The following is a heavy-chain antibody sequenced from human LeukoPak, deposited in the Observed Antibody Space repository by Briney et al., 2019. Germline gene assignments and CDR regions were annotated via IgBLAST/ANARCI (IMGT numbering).Heavy chain of an antibody. D-gene: IGHD3-16*01. Sequence: GGSLRPSCAASGFTFSSYGMNWVRQAQGKGLEWVSYISSSDTMYYADSVKGRFTISRNNAKNSLYLQMNSLRDEDTAVYYCAAGAFGGFGYWGQGTLVTVSS. CDR3: AAGAFGGFGY. J-gene: IGHJ4*02. V-gene: IGHV3-48*02. CDR1: GFTFSSYG. CDR2: ISSSDTM.